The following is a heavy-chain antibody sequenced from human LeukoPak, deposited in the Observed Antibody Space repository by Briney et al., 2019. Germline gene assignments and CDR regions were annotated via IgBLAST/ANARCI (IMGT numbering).Heavy chain of an antibody. CDR3: AREHPAGNHPRDPYPFDH. V-gene: IGHV1-2*02. CDR1: GYTFSGYY. Sequence: GASVKVSCKASGYTFSGYYIHWVRQAPGQGLEWMGWISPNSGGTNYAQTFQGRVTVTRDTSISTAYMELSRLRSDDTAVYYCAREHPAGNHPRDPYPFDHWGQGTLVTVSS. J-gene: IGHJ4*02. CDR2: ISPNSGGT.